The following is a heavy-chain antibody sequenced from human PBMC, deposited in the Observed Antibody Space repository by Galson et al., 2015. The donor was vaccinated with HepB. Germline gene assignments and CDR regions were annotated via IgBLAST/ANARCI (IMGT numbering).Heavy chain of an antibody. CDR3: AKFYGADLLWFGELWD. CDR1: GFTFNNYS. V-gene: IGHV3-48*02. Sequence: SLRLSCAASGFTFNNYSMNWVRQAPGKGLEWVSYISSSSSTIYYADSVKGRFTISRDNAKNSLYLQMNSLRDEDTAVYYCAKFYGADLLWFGELWDWGQGILVTISS. D-gene: IGHD3-10*01. CDR2: ISSSSSTI. J-gene: IGHJ4*02.